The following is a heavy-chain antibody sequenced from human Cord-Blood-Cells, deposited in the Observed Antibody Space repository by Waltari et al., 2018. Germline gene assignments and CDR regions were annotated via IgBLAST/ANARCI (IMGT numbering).Heavy chain of an antibody. J-gene: IGHJ3*02. CDR2: FNTNMGGT. D-gene: IGHD2-15*01. CDR1: GYTFTGYY. V-gene: IGHV1-2*02. Sequence: QVQLVQSGAEVKKPGASVKVSCKASGYTFTGYYMHLVRQAPGQRLAWMEWFNTNMGGTNEAEKFPGRGTMTRDTSLSTAYMGLSRQSSDATSVYCCARAQKDPYPAFETWGQGTMVTDAS. CDR3: ARAQKDPYPAFET.